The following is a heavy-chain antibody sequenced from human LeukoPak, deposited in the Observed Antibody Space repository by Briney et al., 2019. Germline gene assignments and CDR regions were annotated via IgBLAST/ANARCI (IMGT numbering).Heavy chain of an antibody. CDR3: ARYDSDNAILDY. V-gene: IGHV4-39*01. D-gene: IGHD3-22*01. Sequence: PSETLSLTCTASGGSLSSSSTSYWSWIRQPPGKGLEWIGSMNYGGSSHYNPSLKSRVTISLDTSKKQFSLMLTSVTAADMAIYYCARYDSDNAILDYWGQGTLVTVSS. CDR2: MNYGGSS. CDR1: GGSLSSSSTSY. J-gene: IGHJ4*02.